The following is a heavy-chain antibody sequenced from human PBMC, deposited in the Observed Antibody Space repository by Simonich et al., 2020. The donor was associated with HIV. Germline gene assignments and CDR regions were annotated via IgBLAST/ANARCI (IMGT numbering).Heavy chain of an antibody. Sequence: EVQVVESGGGLVQPGGSLRLSCAASGFTFSSYSMNWVRQAPGSGLGWVGRGRNKANSSTTEYAASVKGRYTISRDDSKTSLYLQMNSLKTEDTAVYYCARGASGSYPPFDYWGQGTLVTVSS. J-gene: IGHJ4*02. CDR2: GRNKANSSTT. D-gene: IGHD1-26*01. V-gene: IGHV3-72*01. CDR1: GFTFSSYS. CDR3: ARGASGSYPPFDY.